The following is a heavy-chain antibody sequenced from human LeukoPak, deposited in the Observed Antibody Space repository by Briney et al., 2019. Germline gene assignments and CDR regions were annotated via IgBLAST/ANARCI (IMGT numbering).Heavy chain of an antibody. CDR1: GGSISSSSYY. V-gene: IGHV4-39*02. CDR3: ARDVRSDISAYFGHDVFDI. J-gene: IGHJ3*02. D-gene: IGHD3-22*01. CDR2: INHSGST. Sequence: SETLSLTCTVSGGSISSSSYYWGWIRQPPGKGLEWIGEINHSGSTNYNPSLKSRVTILVDTSKNYVSLKLSSVTAADTALYYCARDVRSDISAYFGHDVFDIWGQGTMVTVSS.